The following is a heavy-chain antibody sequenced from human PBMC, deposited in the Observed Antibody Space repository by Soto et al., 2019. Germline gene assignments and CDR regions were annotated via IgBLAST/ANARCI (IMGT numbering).Heavy chain of an antibody. V-gene: IGHV1-18*01. CDR2: ISAYNGNT. J-gene: IGHJ6*02. CDR1: GYSFTTYG. CDR3: AREGPAPYYSYGMDV. Sequence: QVQLVQSGGEVKKPGASVKVSCKTSGYSFTTYGISWVRQAPGQGLEWMGWISAYNGNTNYAQKLQDRVTMTTDTSTSTAYMELRSLRSDDTDVYYCAREGPAPYYSYGMDVWGQGSTVTVSS.